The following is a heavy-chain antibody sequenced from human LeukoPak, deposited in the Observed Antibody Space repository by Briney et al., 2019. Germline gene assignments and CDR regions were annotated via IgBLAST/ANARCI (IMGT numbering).Heavy chain of an antibody. D-gene: IGHD3-22*01. CDR1: GGSFSDYY. J-gene: IGHJ4*01. CDR2: INHSGST. CDR3: ARVQDFETRGYYLGY. Sequence: PSETLSLTCAVYGGSFSDYYWNWIRQPPGRGLEWIGEINHSGSTNYNPSLKSRVTMSVDTFKNQFSLTLSSVTAADTAVYYCARVQDFETRGYYLGYWGHGTLVTVSS. V-gene: IGHV4-34*01.